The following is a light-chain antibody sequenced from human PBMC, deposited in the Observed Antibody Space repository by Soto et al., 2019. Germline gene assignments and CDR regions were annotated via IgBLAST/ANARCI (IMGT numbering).Light chain of an antibody. CDR1: QNVNIF. J-gene: IGKJ1*01. CDR2: KAS. CDR3: QQYNSYWT. Sequence: DIQMTQSPSMLSAAVGDRVTISFRASQNVNIFLAWYQQKPGKAPKLLIYKASSLESGVPSRFSGSGSGTEFTLTISSLQPDDFATYYCQQYNSYWTFGQGTKVDIK. V-gene: IGKV1-5*03.